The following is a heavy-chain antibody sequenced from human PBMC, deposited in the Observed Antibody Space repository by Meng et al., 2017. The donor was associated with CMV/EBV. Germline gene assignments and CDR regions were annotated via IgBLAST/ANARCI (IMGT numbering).Heavy chain of an antibody. V-gene: IGHV3-48*03. Sequence: GESLKISCAASGFTFSSYEMNWVRQAPGKGLEWVSYISSSGSTIYYADSVKGRFTISIDNAKNSLYLQMNSLRAEDTAVYYCASFDFWSGSSSGFDYWGQGTLVTVSS. CDR2: ISSSGSTI. CDR1: GFTFSSYE. CDR3: ASFDFWSGSSSGFDY. J-gene: IGHJ4*02. D-gene: IGHD3-3*01.